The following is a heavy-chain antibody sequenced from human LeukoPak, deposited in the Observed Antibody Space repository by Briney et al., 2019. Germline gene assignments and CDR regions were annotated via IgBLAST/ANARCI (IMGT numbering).Heavy chain of an antibody. J-gene: IGHJ4*02. CDR1: GYTFIDDY. CDR3: ARGGTSIAATGAFLDY. V-gene: IGHV1-2*02. D-gene: IGHD6-13*01. CDR2: INPNNGGT. Sequence: GASVKVSCKASGYTFIDDYLHWVRQAPGQGLEWMGWINPNNGGTNYAQKFQGRVTMTRDTSSSTAYMELSRLRSDDTAVYYCARGGTSIAATGAFLDYWGQGTLVTVSS.